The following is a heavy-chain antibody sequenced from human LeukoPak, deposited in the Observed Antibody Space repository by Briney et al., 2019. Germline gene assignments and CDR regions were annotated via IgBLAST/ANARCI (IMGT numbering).Heavy chain of an antibody. CDR1: GGSISSGGYY. J-gene: IGHJ3*02. V-gene: IGHV4-31*03. CDR3: ARLRTSLLFFDI. D-gene: IGHD4-17*01. Sequence: PSETLSLTCTVSGGSISSGGYYWSWIRQHPGKGLEWIGYIYYSGSTYYNPSLKSRVTISVDTSKNQFSLKLSSVTAADTAVYYCARLRTSLLFFDIWGQGTMVTVSS. CDR2: IYYSGST.